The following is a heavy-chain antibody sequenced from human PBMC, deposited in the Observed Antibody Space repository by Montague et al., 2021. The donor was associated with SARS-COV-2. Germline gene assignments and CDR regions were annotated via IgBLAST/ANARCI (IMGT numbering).Heavy chain of an antibody. CDR2: IYDGGAV. Sequence: SETLSLTCTVSGGSITGYYWSWLRRSPGKGLEWIAYIYDGGAVNYNPSLGSRVTISTDTSKNQLSLKVNSVTAADTAVYYCVRGNPYGGPRGAYDIWGQGTVVTVSS. D-gene: IGHD4-23*01. V-gene: IGHV4-59*01. CDR1: GGSITGYY. CDR3: VRGNPYGGPRGAYDI. J-gene: IGHJ3*02.